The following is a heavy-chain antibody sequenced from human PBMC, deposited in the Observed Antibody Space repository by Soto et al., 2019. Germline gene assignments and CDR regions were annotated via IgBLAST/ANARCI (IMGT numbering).Heavy chain of an antibody. V-gene: IGHV2-26*01. Sequence: SGPTLVNPTETLTLTCTVSGFSLTTGKMGVSWIRQPPVKALEWLAHIFSDNERSYSTSLQGRLTISKDTSGSQVVLSMTNVDPVDTATYYWARMNVDSYQFYYAMDVWGQGTTVTVSS. CDR1: GFSLTTGKMG. CDR2: IFSDNER. J-gene: IGHJ6*02. D-gene: IGHD4-17*01. CDR3: ARMNVDSYQFYYAMDV.